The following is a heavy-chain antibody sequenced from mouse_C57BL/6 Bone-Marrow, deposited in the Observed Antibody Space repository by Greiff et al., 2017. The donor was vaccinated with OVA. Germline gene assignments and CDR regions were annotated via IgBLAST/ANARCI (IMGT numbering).Heavy chain of an antibody. CDR3: TGKTLAWFAY. Sequence: EVQGVESGGGLVQPGGSMKLSCAASGFTFSDAWMDWVRQSPEKGLEWVAEIRNKANNHATYYAESVKGRFTISRDDSKSSVYLQMNRLRAEDTGIYYCTGKTLAWFAYWGQGTLVTVSA. D-gene: IGHD2-1*01. J-gene: IGHJ3*01. CDR1: GFTFSDAW. CDR2: IRNKANNHAT. V-gene: IGHV6-6*01.